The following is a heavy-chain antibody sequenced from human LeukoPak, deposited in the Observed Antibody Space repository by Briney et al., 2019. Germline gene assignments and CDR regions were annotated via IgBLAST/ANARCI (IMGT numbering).Heavy chain of an antibody. CDR2: IYHSGST. V-gene: IGHV4-38-2*01. CDR3: ARHYDYVWRTNHYFDY. J-gene: IGHJ4*02. CDR1: GYSISSGYY. Sequence: SETLSLTCAVSGYSISSGYYWGWIRQPPGKGLEWIGSIYHSGSTYYNPSLKSRVTISVDTSKNQFSLKLSSVTAADTAVYYCARHYDYVWRTNHYFDYWGQGTLVTVSS. D-gene: IGHD3-16*01.